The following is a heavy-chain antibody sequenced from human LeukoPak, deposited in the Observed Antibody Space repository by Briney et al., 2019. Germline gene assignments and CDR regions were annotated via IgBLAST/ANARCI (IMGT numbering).Heavy chain of an antibody. V-gene: IGHV3-33*01. D-gene: IGHD2-2*01. CDR1: GFTFSSYG. CDR2: IWYDGSNK. CDR3: ARGDVRYCSSTSCYVFIDY. J-gene: IGHJ4*02. Sequence: GGSLRLSCAASGFTFSSYGMHWVPQAPGKGLEWVAVIWYDGSNKYYADSVKGRFTISRDNSKNTLYLQMNSLRAEDTAVYYCARGDVRYCSSTSCYVFIDYWGQGTLVTVSS.